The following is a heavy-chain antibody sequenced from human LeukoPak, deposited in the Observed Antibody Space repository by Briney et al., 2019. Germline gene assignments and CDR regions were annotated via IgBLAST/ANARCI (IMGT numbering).Heavy chain of an antibody. Sequence: GGSLRLSCAASGFTFSSYWMHWVRHAPGKGLVWVSRINSDGSSTSYADSVKGRFTISRDNAKNTLYLQMNSLRAEDTAVYYCARTSRDHYGDYVPFDHWGQGTLVTVSS. J-gene: IGHJ4*02. D-gene: IGHD4-17*01. CDR3: ARTSRDHYGDYVPFDH. CDR1: GFTFSSYW. CDR2: INSDGSST. V-gene: IGHV3-74*01.